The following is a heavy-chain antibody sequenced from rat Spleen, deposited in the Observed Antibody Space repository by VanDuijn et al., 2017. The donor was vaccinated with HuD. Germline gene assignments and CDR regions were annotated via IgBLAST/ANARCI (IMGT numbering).Heavy chain of an antibody. CDR2: MSGGRST. V-gene: IGHV2-6*01. D-gene: IGHD1-11*01. Sequence: QVQLKESGPGLVQPSQTLSLTCTVSGFSLNTYTVSWIRQPPGKGLEWIAAMSGGRSTYYNSALRSRLSISRDTSKSQVFLKMNSLQTEDTAIYFCTRTYGGYTSHWFAYWGQGTLVTVSS. J-gene: IGHJ3*01. CDR3: TRTYGGYTSHWFAY. CDR1: GFSLNTYT.